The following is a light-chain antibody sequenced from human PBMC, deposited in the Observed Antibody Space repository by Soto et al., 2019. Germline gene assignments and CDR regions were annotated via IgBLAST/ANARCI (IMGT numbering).Light chain of an antibody. CDR3: SSYTSGSTYVI. V-gene: IGLV2-14*03. CDR1: SGDVGGYDW. J-gene: IGLJ2*01. CDR2: DVT. Sequence: QSALTQPASVSGSPGQSITISCTGTSGDVGGYDWVSWYQQHPGKAPKVLIYDVTYRPSGVSHRFSGSKSGNTASLTISGLRAEDEADYYCSSYTSGSTYVIFGGGTQLTVL.